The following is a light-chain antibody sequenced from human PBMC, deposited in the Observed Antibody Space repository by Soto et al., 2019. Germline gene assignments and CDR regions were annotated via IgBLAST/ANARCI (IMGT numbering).Light chain of an antibody. CDR2: EVS. V-gene: IGKV1-9*01. J-gene: IGKJ5*01. Sequence: DIPLTQSASSMTASVGDRVTITWRASQRISSRLAWHQQKPGKAPKLLIYEVSTLQSGVPSRFSGSGSGTEFTLTISSLQPDDFATYYCQHHNSYPSTFGQGTRLDIK. CDR3: QHHNSYPST. CDR1: QRISSR.